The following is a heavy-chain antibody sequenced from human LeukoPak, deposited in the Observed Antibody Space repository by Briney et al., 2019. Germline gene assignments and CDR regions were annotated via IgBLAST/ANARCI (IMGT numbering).Heavy chain of an antibody. Sequence: GGSLRLSCTASGFSFGDYAMSWVRQAPGKGLEWVGFIRSKAYGGTPEYAASVEGRFTISRDDSKSIAYLQMNSLKTEDTAVYYCTRARGYSYGYIVYWGQGTLVTVSS. CDR3: TRARGYSYGYIVY. J-gene: IGHJ4*02. D-gene: IGHD5-18*01. CDR1: GFSFGDYA. CDR2: IRSKAYGGTP. V-gene: IGHV3-49*04.